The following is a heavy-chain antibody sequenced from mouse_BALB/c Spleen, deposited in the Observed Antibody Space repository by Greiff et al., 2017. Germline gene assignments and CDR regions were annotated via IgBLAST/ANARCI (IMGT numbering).Heavy chain of an antibody. J-gene: IGHJ4*01. CDR1: GDSITSGY. V-gene: IGHV3-8*02. CDR3: ARYEGDYDYDGYAMDY. CDR2: ISYSGST. D-gene: IGHD2-4*01. Sequence: EVMLVESGPSLVKPSQTLSLTCSVTGDSITSGYWNWIRKFPGNKLEYMGYISYSGSTYYNPSLKSRISITRDTSKNQYYLQLNSVTTEDTATYYCARYEGDYDYDGYAMDYWGQGTSVTVSS.